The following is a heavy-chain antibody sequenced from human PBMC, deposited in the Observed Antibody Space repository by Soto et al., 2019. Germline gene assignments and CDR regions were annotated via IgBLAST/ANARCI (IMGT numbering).Heavy chain of an antibody. Sequence: GGSLRLSCAASGFTFSTYWMYWVRQVPGKGLVWVSRTDTDGSDTSYADSVKGRFTISRDNAKNTLYLQMNSLRAEDTAVYYCARDRGWSLFDYWGQGTLVTVPQ. CDR2: TDTDGSDT. J-gene: IGHJ4*02. CDR1: GFTFSTYW. V-gene: IGHV3-74*01. D-gene: IGHD6-19*01. CDR3: ARDRGWSLFDY.